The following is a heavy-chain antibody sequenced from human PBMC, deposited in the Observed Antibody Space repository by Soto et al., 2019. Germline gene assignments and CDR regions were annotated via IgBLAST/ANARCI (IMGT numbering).Heavy chain of an antibody. CDR2: INHSGST. CDR1: GGSFSGYY. Sequence: SETLSLTCAVYGGSFSGYYWSWIRQPPGKGLEWIGEINHSGSTNYNPSLKSRVTISVDTSKNQFSLKLSSVTAADTAVYYCARLGVDSSGYYYFDYWGQGTLVTVSS. V-gene: IGHV4-34*01. CDR3: ARLGVDSSGYYYFDY. J-gene: IGHJ4*02. D-gene: IGHD3-22*01.